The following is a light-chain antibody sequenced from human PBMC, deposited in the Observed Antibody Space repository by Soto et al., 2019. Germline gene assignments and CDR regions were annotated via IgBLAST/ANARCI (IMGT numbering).Light chain of an antibody. J-gene: IGKJ5*01. CDR1: QSVRSN. CDR3: KQYKEWPPFT. Sequence: EVVMTQSPATLSVSPGERVTLSCRASQSVRSNLAWYQQKPGQSPRLLIYGASTRATGIPARFSGSGSGTEFTLTISSLQSEDFAVYYCKQYKEWPPFTFGQGTRRRL. V-gene: IGKV3-15*01. CDR2: GAS.